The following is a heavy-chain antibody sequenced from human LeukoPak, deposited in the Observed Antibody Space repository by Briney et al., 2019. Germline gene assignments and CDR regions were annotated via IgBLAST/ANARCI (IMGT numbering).Heavy chain of an antibody. CDR2: IYYSGST. J-gene: IGHJ6*03. D-gene: IGHD3-16*01. CDR1: GGSISSGDYY. V-gene: IGHV4-30-4*08. CDR3: GAFGGHRTYYYMDV. Sequence: PSETLSLTCTVSGGSISSGDYYWSWIRQPPGKGLEWIGYIYYSGSTYYNPSLKSRVTISVDTSKNQFSLKLSSVTAADTAVYYCGAFGGHRTYYYMDVWGKGTTVTVSS.